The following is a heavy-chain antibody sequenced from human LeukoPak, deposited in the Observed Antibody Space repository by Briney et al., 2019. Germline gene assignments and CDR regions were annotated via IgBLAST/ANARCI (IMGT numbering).Heavy chain of an antibody. D-gene: IGHD4-17*01. V-gene: IGHV1-18*01. CDR2: ISAYNGNT. Sequence: GASVKVSCKASGYTFTSYGISWVRQAPGQGLEWMGWISAYNGNTNYAQKLQGRVTMTTDTSTSTAYMELRSLRSDDTAVYYCASAVYDYGDYPDALDIWGQGTMVTVSS. CDR1: GYTFTSYG. CDR3: ASAVYDYGDYPDALDI. J-gene: IGHJ3*02.